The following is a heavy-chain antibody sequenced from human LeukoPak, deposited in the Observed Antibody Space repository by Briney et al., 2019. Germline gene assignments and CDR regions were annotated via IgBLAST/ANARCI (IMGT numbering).Heavy chain of an antibody. CDR3: ARLGYCSSTSCYDY. CDR1: GGSISSYY. Sequence: MPSETLSLTCTVSGGSISSYYWSWIRQPAGKGLEWIGRIYTSGSTNYNPSLKSRVTISVDKSKNQFSLKLSPVTAADTAVYYCARLGYCSSTSCYDYWGQGTLVTVSS. D-gene: IGHD2-2*01. J-gene: IGHJ4*02. CDR2: IYTSGST. V-gene: IGHV4-4*07.